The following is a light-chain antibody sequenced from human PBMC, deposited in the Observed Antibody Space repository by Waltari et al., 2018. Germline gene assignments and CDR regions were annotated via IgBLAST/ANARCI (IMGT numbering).Light chain of an antibody. Sequence: DIQMTQSPSSLSASVGDRVTITCRASQSISSYLNWYQQKPGKAPKLLIYAASSLQSGVPSRFSGSGSGTDFTLTISSLQAEDVAVYFCQHYSNTPYTFGQGTKLEIK. CDR3: QHYSNTPYT. CDR1: QSISSY. J-gene: IGKJ2*01. V-gene: IGKV1-39*01. CDR2: AAS.